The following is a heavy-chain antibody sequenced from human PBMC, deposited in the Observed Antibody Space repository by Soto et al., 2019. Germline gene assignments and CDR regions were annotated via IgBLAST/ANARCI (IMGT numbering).Heavy chain of an antibody. CDR1: GYTFTRYA. CDR2: INAGYGNT. V-gene: IGHV1-3*01. Sequence: ASVKVSFKTSGYTFTRYAMHWVRQAPGQRLEWMGWINAGYGNTAYSQNFQGRVTLTRDTSASTAYMELSSLRSEDTAVYYCARAGDDCSTTTCYIIDYWGQGTLVTVSS. D-gene: IGHD2-2*02. CDR3: ARAGDDCSTTTCYIIDY. J-gene: IGHJ4*02.